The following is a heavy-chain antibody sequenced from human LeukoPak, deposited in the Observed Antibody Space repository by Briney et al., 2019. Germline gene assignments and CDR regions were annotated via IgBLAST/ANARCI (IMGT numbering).Heavy chain of an antibody. J-gene: IGHJ4*02. CDR1: GGSISSYYW. V-gene: IGHV2-26*01. Sequence: ETLSLTCTVSGGSISSYYWSWIRQPPGKALEWLAHIFSNDEKSYSTSLKSRLTISKDTSKSQVVLTMTNMDPVDTATYYCARTYYDSSGYYPFDYWGQGTLVTVSS. CDR2: IFSNDEK. CDR3: ARTYYDSSGYYPFDY. D-gene: IGHD3-22*01.